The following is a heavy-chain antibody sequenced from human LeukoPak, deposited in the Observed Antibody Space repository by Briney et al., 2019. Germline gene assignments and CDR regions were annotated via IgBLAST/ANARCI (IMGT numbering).Heavy chain of an antibody. CDR3: AGAPGITMSPYYFDY. CDR2: IYYSGST. CDR1: GGSISSYY. D-gene: IGHD3-10*02. V-gene: IGHV4-59*01. Sequence: SETLSLTCTVSGGSISSYYWSWIRQPPGRGLEWIGYIYYSGSTNYNPSLKSRVTISVDTSKNQFSLKLSSVTAADTAVYYCAGAPGITMSPYYFDYWGQGTLVTVSS. J-gene: IGHJ4*02.